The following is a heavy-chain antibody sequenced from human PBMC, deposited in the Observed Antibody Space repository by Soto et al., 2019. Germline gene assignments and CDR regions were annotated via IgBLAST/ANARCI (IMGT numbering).Heavy chain of an antibody. D-gene: IGHD3-10*01. CDR3: AKVGGVNFYGSGIYCHGMDV. CDR2: ISGRRGIT. V-gene: IGHV3-23*01. Sequence: GGSLRLPLAGPGVTFSRYAISLGRQGPGKGPEGVSAISGRRGITYYADSVKGRFTIFRDNSTHTLYRRMYSLRAEDTAVYYCAKVGGVNFYGSGIYCHGMDVLGQGTTVTVSS. J-gene: IGHJ6*02. CDR1: GVTFSRYA.